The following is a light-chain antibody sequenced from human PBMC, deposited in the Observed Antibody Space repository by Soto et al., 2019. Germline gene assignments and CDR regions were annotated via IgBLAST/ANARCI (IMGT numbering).Light chain of an antibody. Sequence: DVVMTQSPLSLPVILGQSASISCRSSQSLLHSDGNTYLNWFQQRPGQSPRRLIYRVSNRDSGVPDRFSGSGSGTDFTLKISRVEAEDVGVYFCAQATQRPWTFGQGTRVEIE. CDR3: AQATQRPWT. CDR2: RVS. CDR1: QSLLHSDGNTY. V-gene: IGKV2-30*02. J-gene: IGKJ1*01.